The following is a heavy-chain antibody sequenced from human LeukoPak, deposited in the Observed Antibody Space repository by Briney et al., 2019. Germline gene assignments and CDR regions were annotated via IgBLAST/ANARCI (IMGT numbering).Heavy chain of an antibody. Sequence: GGSLRLSCAGSGFTFSNAWMSWVRQAPGKGLEWVSSISSSSSYIYYADSVKGRFTISRDNAKNSLYLQMNSLRAEDTAVYYCARDKLAVAGSADYWGQGTLVTVSS. V-gene: IGHV3-21*01. CDR3: ARDKLAVAGSADY. CDR2: ISSSSSYI. J-gene: IGHJ4*02. CDR1: GFTFSNAW. D-gene: IGHD6-19*01.